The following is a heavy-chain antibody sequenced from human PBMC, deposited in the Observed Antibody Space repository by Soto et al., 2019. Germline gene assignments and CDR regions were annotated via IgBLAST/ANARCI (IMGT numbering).Heavy chain of an antibody. V-gene: IGHV4-4*07. Sequence: SETLSLTCTVSGGSISSYYWSWIRPPAGKGLEWIGRIYTSGSTNYNPSLKSRVTMSVDTSKNQFSLKLSSVTAADTAVYYCAREFPDDYTALNDYWGQGTLVTVSS. CDR1: GGSISSYY. CDR2: IYTSGST. J-gene: IGHJ4*02. D-gene: IGHD4-4*01. CDR3: AREFPDDYTALNDY.